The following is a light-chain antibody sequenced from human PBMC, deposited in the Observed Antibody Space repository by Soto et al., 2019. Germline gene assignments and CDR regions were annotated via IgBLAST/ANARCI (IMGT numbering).Light chain of an antibody. J-gene: IGKJ1*01. Sequence: EIVLTQSPGTLSLSPGERATLPCRASQSVSSSYLAWYQQKPGQAPRLLIYGASSRATDIPDRFSGSGSGTDFTLTISRLEPEDFAVYYCQQYGSSPWTFGQGTKV. CDR3: QQYGSSPWT. CDR1: QSVSSSY. CDR2: GAS. V-gene: IGKV3-20*01.